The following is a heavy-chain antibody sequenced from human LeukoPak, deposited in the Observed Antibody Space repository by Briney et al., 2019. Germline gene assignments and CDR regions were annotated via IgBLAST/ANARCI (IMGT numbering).Heavy chain of an antibody. CDR3: TRELGGSYNDY. Sequence: ASVKVSCKTSGYTFTSCYIHWVRQAPGQGLERVGIINPRGGSTTYGQKFQGRVTMTRDTSTSTVYMELSSLRSEDTAVYYCTRELGGSYNDYWGQGTLVTVSS. D-gene: IGHD5-24*01. J-gene: IGHJ4*02. CDR2: INPRGGST. V-gene: IGHV1-46*01. CDR1: GYTFTSCY.